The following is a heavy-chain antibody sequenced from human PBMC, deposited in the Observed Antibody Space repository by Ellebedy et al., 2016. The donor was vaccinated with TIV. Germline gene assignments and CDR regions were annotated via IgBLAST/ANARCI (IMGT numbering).Heavy chain of an antibody. Sequence: SVKVSXXASGGTFSSYAISWVRQAPGQGLEWMGRIIPILGIANYAQKFQGRVTITADKSTSTAYMELSSLRSEDTAVYYCARGPAYCGGDCYRDYYYYYGMDVWGQGTTVTVSS. CDR3: ARGPAYCGGDCYRDYYYYYGMDV. CDR2: IIPILGIA. D-gene: IGHD2-21*02. V-gene: IGHV1-69*04. CDR1: GGTFSSYA. J-gene: IGHJ6*02.